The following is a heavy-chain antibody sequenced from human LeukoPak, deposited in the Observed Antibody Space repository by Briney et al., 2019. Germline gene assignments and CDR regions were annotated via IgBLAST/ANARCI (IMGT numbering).Heavy chain of an antibody. D-gene: IGHD3-16*01. J-gene: IGHJ4*02. Sequence: ASVKVSFKASGYTFTTYEIIWVRQAAGQGLEWMGWINTRNGNANYAHQLQGRVTMTTDTSTSTSYMELASLRFDDTAIYYCARNHLGLGLWGQGTLVTVSS. CDR3: ARNHLGLGL. V-gene: IGHV1-18*01. CDR1: GYTFTTYE. CDR2: INTRNGNA.